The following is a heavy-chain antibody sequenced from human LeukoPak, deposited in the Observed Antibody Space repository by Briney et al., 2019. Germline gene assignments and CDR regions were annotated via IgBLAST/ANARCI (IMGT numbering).Heavy chain of an antibody. V-gene: IGHV1-69*05. Sequence: GASVKVSCKAPGGTFSSYAISWVRQAPGQWLEWMGGIIPIFGTANYAQKFRGRVTITTDESTSTAYMELSSLRSEDTAVYYCARADIVVVKALDYWGQGTLGTVSS. CDR2: IIPIFGTA. J-gene: IGHJ4*02. D-gene: IGHD2-2*01. CDR3: ARADIVVVKALDY. CDR1: GGTFSSYA.